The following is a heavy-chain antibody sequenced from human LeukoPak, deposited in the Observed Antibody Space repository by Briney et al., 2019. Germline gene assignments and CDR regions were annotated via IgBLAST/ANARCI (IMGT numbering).Heavy chain of an antibody. CDR1: GGSSSGYY. CDR2: INHSGST. Sequence: KPSETLSLTCAVDGGSSSGYYWSWIRQPPGKGLEWIGEINHSGSTNYNPSLKSRVTISVDTSKNQFSLKLSSVTAADTAVYYCARDSSADAFDIWGQGTMVTVSS. J-gene: IGHJ3*02. D-gene: IGHD2-15*01. V-gene: IGHV4-34*01. CDR3: ARDSSADAFDI.